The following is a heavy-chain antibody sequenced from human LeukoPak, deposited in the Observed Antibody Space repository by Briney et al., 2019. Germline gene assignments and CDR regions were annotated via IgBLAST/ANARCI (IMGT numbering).Heavy chain of an antibody. J-gene: IGHJ3*02. CDR2: IYHSGST. CDR3: ARATSYVVVVAATRQRVAFDI. Sequence: SSQTLSLTCTVSGGSINSGDYYWTWIRQPPGKGLEWIGEIYHSGSTNYNPSLKSRVTISVDKSKNQFSLKLSSVTAADTAVYYCARATSYVVVVAATRQRVAFDIWGQGTMVTVSS. D-gene: IGHD2-15*01. V-gene: IGHV4-30-4*01. CDR1: GGSINSGDYY.